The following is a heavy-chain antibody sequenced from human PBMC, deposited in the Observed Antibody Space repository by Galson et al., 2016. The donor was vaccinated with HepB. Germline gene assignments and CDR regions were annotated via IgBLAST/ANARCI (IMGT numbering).Heavy chain of an antibody. CDR1: GFSLSTAGVG. V-gene: IGHV2-5*01. Sequence: PALVKPTQTLTLTCSFSGFSLSTAGVGVGWIRQPPGRALECLALIYWNDDKRYSPSLKSRLTITKDTSKNQVVLTLTNMDPVDTATYYCAHRRTSADYGSGKDHYFDYWGQGTLVTVSS. CDR2: IYWNDDK. CDR3: AHRRTSADYGSGKDHYFDY. J-gene: IGHJ4*02. D-gene: IGHD3-10*01.